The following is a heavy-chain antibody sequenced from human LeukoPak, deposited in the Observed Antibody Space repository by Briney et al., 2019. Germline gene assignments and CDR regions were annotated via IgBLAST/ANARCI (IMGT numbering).Heavy chain of an antibody. V-gene: IGHV4-34*01. CDR2: INHSGST. CDR1: GGSFSGYY. D-gene: IGHD6-19*01. Sequence: SETLSLTCAVYGGSFSGYYWSWIRQPPGKGLEWIGEINHSGSTNYNPSLKSRVTISVDTSKNQFSLKLSSVTAADTAVYYCARDRADWFDPWGQGTLVTVSS. CDR3: ARDRADWFDP. J-gene: IGHJ5*02.